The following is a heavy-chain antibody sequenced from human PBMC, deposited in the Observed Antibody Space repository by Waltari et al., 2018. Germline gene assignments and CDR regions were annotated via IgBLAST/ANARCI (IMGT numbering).Heavy chain of an antibody. CDR2: IYHSGNT. CDR1: GGPISSGDYY. CDR3: ARGTHGFDP. V-gene: IGHV4-30-4*08. J-gene: IGHJ5*02. Sequence: QVQLQESGPGLVEPSQTLSLTCTGFGGPISSGDYYWGWIRQPPGKGLEWIGFIYHSGNTHYNPSLKSRITMSVDTSKNQFSLNLNSVNAADTAVYYCARGTHGFDPWGQGTLVTVSS.